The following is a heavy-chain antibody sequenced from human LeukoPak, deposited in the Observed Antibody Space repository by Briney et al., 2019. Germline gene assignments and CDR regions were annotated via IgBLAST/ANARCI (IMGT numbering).Heavy chain of an antibody. J-gene: IGHJ4*02. CDR1: GGSISSYY. CDR3: ARVPPVRSSSGAY. D-gene: IGHD6-13*01. CDR2: IYYSGST. V-gene: IGHV4-59*01. Sequence: PSETLSLTCTVSGGSISSYYWSWIRQPPGKGLEWIGYIYYSGSTNYNPSLKSRVTISVDTSKNQFSLKLSSVTAADTAVYYCARVPPVRSSSGAYWGQGTLVTVSS.